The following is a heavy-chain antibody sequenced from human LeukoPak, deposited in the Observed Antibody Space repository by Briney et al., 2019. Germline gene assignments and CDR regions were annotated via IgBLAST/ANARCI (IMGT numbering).Heavy chain of an antibody. CDR3: ARDSVGFDY. CDR2: MFYSGST. D-gene: IGHD5/OR15-5a*01. V-gene: IGHV4-39*07. CDR1: GGSITSNNYS. J-gene: IGHJ4*02. Sequence: SETLSLTCTVSGGSITSNNYSWGWIRQPPGKGLEWIGNMFYSGSTFYSPSLKSRVTMSVDTSKKQFSLKLSSVTAADTAVYYCARDSVGFDYWGQGTLVTVSS.